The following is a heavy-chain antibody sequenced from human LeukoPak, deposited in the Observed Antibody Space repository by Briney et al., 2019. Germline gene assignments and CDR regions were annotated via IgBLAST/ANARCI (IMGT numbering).Heavy chain of an antibody. Sequence: SETLSLTCTVSGGSISSSSYYWGWMRQPPGKGLEWIGSIYYSGSTYYNPSLRSRGTISVDTSKNQFSLKLNSVTAADTAVYYCATLAMVGGVIPRFDPWGQGTLVTVSS. CDR1: GGSISSSSYY. CDR3: ATLAMVGGVIPRFDP. V-gene: IGHV4-39*01. CDR2: IYYSGST. D-gene: IGHD3-10*01. J-gene: IGHJ5*02.